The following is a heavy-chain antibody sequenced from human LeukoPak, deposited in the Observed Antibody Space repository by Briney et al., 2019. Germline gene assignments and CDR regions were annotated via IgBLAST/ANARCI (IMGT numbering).Heavy chain of an antibody. CDR2: ISGSGGST. CDR1: GFTFSSYA. CDR3: AKGILWFGEFRADDWFDP. D-gene: IGHD3-10*01. Sequence: GGSLRLSCAASGFTFSSYAMRWVRQAPGKGPEWVSAISGSGGSTYYADSVKGRFTISRDNSKNTLYLQMNSLRAEDTAVYYCAKGILWFGEFRADDWFDPWGQGTLVTVSS. J-gene: IGHJ5*02. V-gene: IGHV3-23*01.